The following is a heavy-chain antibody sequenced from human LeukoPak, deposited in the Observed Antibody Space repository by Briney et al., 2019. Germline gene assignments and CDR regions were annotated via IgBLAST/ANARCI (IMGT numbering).Heavy chain of an antibody. V-gene: IGHV3-23*01. J-gene: IGHJ4*02. CDR3: AKPTGGGVWGSYRYRASYYFDY. CDR1: GFTFSSYA. D-gene: IGHD3-16*02. Sequence: GGSLRLSCAASGFTFSSYATSWVRQAPGKGLEWVSAISGSGGSTYYADSVKGRFTISRDNSKNTLYLQMNSLRAEDTAVYYCAKPTGGGVWGSYRYRASYYFDYWGQGTLVTVSS. CDR2: ISGSGGST.